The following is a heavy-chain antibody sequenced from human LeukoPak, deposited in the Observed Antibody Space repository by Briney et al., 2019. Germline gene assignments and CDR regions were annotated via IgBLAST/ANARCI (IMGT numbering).Heavy chain of an antibody. CDR3: ARSPTKRVTEDY. J-gene: IGHJ4*01. D-gene: IGHD1-14*01. Sequence: SETLSLTCTVSGGSISSSSYYWGWIRQPPGKGLEWIGSIYYSGSTYYNPSLKSRVTISLDKSKNQFSLKLTSVTAADTAVYYCARSPTKRVTEDYWGHGILVTVSS. CDR2: IYYSGST. CDR1: GGSISSSSYY. V-gene: IGHV4-39*07.